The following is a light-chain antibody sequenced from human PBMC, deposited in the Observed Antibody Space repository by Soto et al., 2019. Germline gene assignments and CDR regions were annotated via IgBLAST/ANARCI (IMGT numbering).Light chain of an antibody. V-gene: IGKV3-11*01. CDR1: QSVSGY. Sequence: ENVLTQSPATVSLSPGERVTLSCRASQSVSGYLAWYQHKPGQAPRLLIYDVSNRATDIPARFSGSGSGTDFTLTISSLQSEDFAVYYCQQYNNWPKTFGQGTKVDIK. J-gene: IGKJ1*01. CDR2: DVS. CDR3: QQYNNWPKT.